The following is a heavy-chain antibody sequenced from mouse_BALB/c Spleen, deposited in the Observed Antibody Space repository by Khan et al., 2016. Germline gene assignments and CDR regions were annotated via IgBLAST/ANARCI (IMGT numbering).Heavy chain of an antibody. Sequence: QVQLQQSGAELAKPGASVKMSCKASGYTFTSYWMHWVKQRPGQGLEWIGYINPSTGYTEYNQKFKDKATLTADKSSSTAYMQLSSLTSEDSAVYYCATSYSYGSSYYAMDYWGQGTSVTVSS. D-gene: IGHD1-1*01. J-gene: IGHJ4*01. CDR3: ATSYSYGSSYYAMDY. V-gene: IGHV1-7*01. CDR2: INPSTGYT. CDR1: GYTFTSYW.